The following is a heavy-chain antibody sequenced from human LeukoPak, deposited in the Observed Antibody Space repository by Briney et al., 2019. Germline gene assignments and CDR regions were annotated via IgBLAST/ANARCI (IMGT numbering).Heavy chain of an antibody. Sequence: GGSLRLSCAASGFTFSSFDMHWVRQPTGQGLEWVSTIGTASDTYYPGSVEGRFTLSRDNAKNSLYLQMNSLTAGDTAVYYCARGPPRGKYYYIDVWGKGTTVTVYS. D-gene: IGHD1-1*01. CDR3: ARGPPRGKYYYIDV. CDR1: GFTFSSFD. CDR2: IGTASDT. J-gene: IGHJ6*03. V-gene: IGHV3-13*01.